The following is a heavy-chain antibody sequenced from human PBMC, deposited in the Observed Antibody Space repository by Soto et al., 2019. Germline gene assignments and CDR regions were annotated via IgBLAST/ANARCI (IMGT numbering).Heavy chain of an antibody. V-gene: IGHV4-61*08. CDR2: IYNSRAT. CDR3: ARLHEALDF. J-gene: IGHJ4*02. D-gene: IGHD4-4*01. Sequence: SSETLSLTCTVSGGSISSGDYYWSWIRQPPGKGLEWIGYIYNSRATSYNPSLKSRVSISVDTSKNQFSLKLSSVTAADTAVYYCARLHEALDFWGQGTLVTVSS. CDR1: GGSISSGDYY.